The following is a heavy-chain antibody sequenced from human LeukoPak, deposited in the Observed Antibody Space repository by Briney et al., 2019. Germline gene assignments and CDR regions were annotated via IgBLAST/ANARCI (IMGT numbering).Heavy chain of an antibody. Sequence: PSETLSLTCTVSGGSISSSSYYWGWIRQPPGKGLEWIGSIYYSGSTYYNPSLKSRVTISVDTSKNQFSLKLSSVTAADTAVYYCASLRLVIETGFDYWGQGTLVTVSS. CDR2: IYYSGST. V-gene: IGHV4-39*01. D-gene: IGHD3-9*01. CDR3: ASLRLVIETGFDY. J-gene: IGHJ4*02. CDR1: GGSISSSSYY.